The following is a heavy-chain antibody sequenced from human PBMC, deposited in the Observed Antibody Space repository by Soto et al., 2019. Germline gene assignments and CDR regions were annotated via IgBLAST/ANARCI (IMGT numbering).Heavy chain of an antibody. V-gene: IGHV1-69*01. D-gene: IGHD6-19*01. CDR1: GGTFSSYA. J-gene: IGHJ6*02. CDR2: IIPIFGTA. CDR3: ARDGPKQWLAYYYYCGMDV. Sequence: QVQLVQSGAEVKKPGSSVKVSCKASGGTFSSYAISWVRQAPGQGLEWMGGIIPIFGTANYAQKFQGRVTITADESTSTAYMELSSLRSEDTAVYYCARDGPKQWLAYYYYCGMDVWGQGTTVTVSS.